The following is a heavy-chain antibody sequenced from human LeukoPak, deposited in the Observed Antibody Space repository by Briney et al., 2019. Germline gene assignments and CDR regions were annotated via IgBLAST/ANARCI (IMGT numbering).Heavy chain of an antibody. D-gene: IGHD3-3*01. CDR3: ARGGVPSYDFWSAASWFDL. Sequence: SETLSLTCTVSGGSISSYYWSWIRQPPGKGPEWIGYIYYSGSTNYNPSLKSRVTISVDTSKNQFSLKLSSVTAADTAVYYCARGGVPSYDFWSAASWFDLWGQGTLVTVSS. CDR1: GGSISSYY. J-gene: IGHJ5*02. CDR2: IYYSGST. V-gene: IGHV4-59*01.